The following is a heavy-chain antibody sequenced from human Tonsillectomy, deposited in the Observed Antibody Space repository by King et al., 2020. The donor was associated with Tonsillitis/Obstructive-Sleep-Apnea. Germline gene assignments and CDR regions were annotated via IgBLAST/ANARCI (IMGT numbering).Heavy chain of an antibody. CDR1: GYTFMDYW. CDR3: ARGEVTGTLGEFDS. D-gene: IGHD1-7*01. Sequence: VQLVESGAEAKKPGESLSISCKGSGYTFMDYWITWVRQMPGKGLEWVGRIDPSDSYTNYSPSFEGHVTMSTDNSVGTASLQWRSLTASDSGIYYCARGEVTGTLGEFDSWGPGTLVTVSS. CDR2: IDPSDSYT. J-gene: IGHJ4*02. V-gene: IGHV5-10-1*03.